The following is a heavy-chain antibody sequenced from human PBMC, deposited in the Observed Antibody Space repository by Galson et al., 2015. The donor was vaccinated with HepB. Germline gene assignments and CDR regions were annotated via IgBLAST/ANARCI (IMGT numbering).Heavy chain of an antibody. Sequence: LSLTCTVSGGSISSNSHYWDLVRQPPGKGLEWIASIYYSGTTYYNPSLKSRVTISVDTSKNQFSLRLSSVTAADTAVYYCARGTTWIPFDYWDQGTLVIVSS. CDR1: GGSISSNSHY. D-gene: IGHD1-1*01. V-gene: IGHV4-39*01. CDR3: ARGTTWIPFDY. J-gene: IGHJ4*02. CDR2: IYYSGTT.